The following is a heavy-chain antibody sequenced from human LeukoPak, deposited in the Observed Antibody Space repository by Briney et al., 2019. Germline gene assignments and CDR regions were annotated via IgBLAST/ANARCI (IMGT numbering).Heavy chain of an antibody. CDR1: GFTFSSYA. J-gene: IGHJ6*03. CDR2: ISGSGGST. Sequence: TGGSLRLSCAASGFTFSSYAMSWVRQAPGKGLEWVSAISGSGGSTYYADSVKGRFTISRDNSKNTLYLQMNSLRAEDTAVYYCAKADGRGGYYYYMDVWGKGTSVTVFS. V-gene: IGHV3-23*01. D-gene: IGHD1-14*01. CDR3: AKADGRGGYYYYMDV.